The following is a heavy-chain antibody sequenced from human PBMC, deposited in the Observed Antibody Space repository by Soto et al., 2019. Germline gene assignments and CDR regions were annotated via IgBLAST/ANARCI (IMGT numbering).Heavy chain of an antibody. CDR1: GFTFSSYG. CDR3: AKGDPGWVATAHFDY. V-gene: IGHV3-30*18. D-gene: IGHD5-12*01. Sequence: QVQLVESGGGVVQPGRSLRLSCAASGFTFSSYGMHWVRQAPGKGLEWVAVISYDGSNKYYADSVKGRFTISRDNSKNTLYLQMNSLRAEDTAVYYCAKGDPGWVATAHFDYWGQGTLVTVSS. J-gene: IGHJ4*02. CDR2: ISYDGSNK.